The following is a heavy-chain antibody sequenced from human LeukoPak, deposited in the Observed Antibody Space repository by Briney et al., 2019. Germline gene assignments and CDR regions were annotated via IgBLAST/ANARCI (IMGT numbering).Heavy chain of an antibody. CDR1: GFTFSSYA. J-gene: IGHJ4*02. Sequence: GRSLRLSCAASGFTFSSYAIHWVRQAPGKGLEWVAVISYDGSNKYYADSVKGRFTISRDNSKNTLYLQMNSLRAEDTAVYYCASTAASDYFDYWGQGTLVTVSS. CDR3: ASTAASDYFDY. CDR2: ISYDGSNK. V-gene: IGHV3-30*04. D-gene: IGHD6-13*01.